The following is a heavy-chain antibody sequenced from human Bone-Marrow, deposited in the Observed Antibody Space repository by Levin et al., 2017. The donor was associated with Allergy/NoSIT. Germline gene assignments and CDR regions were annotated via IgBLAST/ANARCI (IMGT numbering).Heavy chain of an antibody. V-gene: IGHV3-66*01. Sequence: LSLTCAASGFTFRRNYMSWVRQAPGKGLEWVSLIYSGGDTQYADSVKGRFTLSQDNSKNTLYLPMNSLRGDDTAVCYCARAGPGTGTGTPWGQGSLYSVSS. D-gene: IGHD1-7*01. J-gene: IGHJ4*02. CDR3: ARAGPGTGTGTP. CDR1: GFTFRRNY. CDR2: IYSGGDT.